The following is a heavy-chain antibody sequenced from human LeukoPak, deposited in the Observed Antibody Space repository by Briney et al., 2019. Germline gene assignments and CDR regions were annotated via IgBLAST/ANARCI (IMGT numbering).Heavy chain of an antibody. CDR2: IYYSGST. V-gene: IGHV4-59*01. D-gene: IGHD6-19*01. Sequence: SETPSLTCTVSGGSISSYYWSWIRQPPGKGLEWIGYIYYSGSTNYNPSLKSRVTISVDTSKNQFSLKLSSVAAADTAVYYCAAQSTVAGNFDYWGQGTLVTVSS. J-gene: IGHJ4*02. CDR1: GGSISSYY. CDR3: AAQSTVAGNFDY.